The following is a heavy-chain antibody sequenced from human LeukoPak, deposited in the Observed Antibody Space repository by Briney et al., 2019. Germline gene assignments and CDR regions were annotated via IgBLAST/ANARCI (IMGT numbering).Heavy chain of an antibody. CDR3: ARVFGLISGYFDY. D-gene: IGHD3/OR15-3a*01. CDR2: ISYSGTT. V-gene: IGHV4-39*07. CDR1: GDAISSSSYY. J-gene: IGHJ4*02. Sequence: SETLSLTCTVSGDAISSSSYYWAWIRQPPGKGLQWIGTISYSGTTYSNPSLQSRVSISVDTSVNQFSLNLNSVTAADTAVYYCARVFGLISGYFDYWGQGTLVTVSS.